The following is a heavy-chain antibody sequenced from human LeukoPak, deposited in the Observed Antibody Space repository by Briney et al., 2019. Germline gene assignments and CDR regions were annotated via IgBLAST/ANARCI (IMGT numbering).Heavy chain of an antibody. CDR1: GGTFSSYA. V-gene: IGHV1-69*01. CDR2: IIPIFGTA. Sequence: SVKVSCKASGGTFSSYAISWVRQAPGQGLEWMGGIIPIFGTANYAQKFQGRVTITADESTSTAYMELSSLRSEDTAVYYCARGLCSSTSCPPDAFDIWGQGTMVTVSS. CDR3: ARGLCSSTSCPPDAFDI. J-gene: IGHJ3*02. D-gene: IGHD2-2*01.